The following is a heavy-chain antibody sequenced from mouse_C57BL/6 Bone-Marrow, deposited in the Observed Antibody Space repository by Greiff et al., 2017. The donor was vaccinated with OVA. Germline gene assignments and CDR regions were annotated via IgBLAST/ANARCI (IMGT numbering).Heavy chain of an antibody. CDR1: EYEFPSHD. Sequence: EVQRVESGGGLVQPGESLKLSCESNEYEFPSHDMSWVRKTPEKRLELVAAINSDGGSTYYPDTMERRFIISRDNTKKTLYLQMSSLRSEDTALDYCARRNDDGRYWYFDGWGTGTTVTVSS. D-gene: IGHD2-12*01. V-gene: IGHV5-2*01. CDR2: INSDGGST. CDR3: ARRNDDGRYWYFDG. J-gene: IGHJ1*03.